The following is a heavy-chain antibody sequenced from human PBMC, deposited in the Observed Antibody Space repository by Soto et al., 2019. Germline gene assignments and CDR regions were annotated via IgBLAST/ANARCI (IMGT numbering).Heavy chain of an antibody. Sequence: GSLRLSCAASGFTFSSYAMSWVRQAPGKGPEWVSSISGIGHSTYYADSVKRRFTISRDNSKNTLFLQMSSLRAEDTAVYYCAKRIMATIGHFDSWGQGTMVTVSS. CDR3: AKRIMATIGHFDS. V-gene: IGHV3-23*01. CDR1: GFTFSSYA. J-gene: IGHJ4*02. D-gene: IGHD5-12*01. CDR2: ISGIGHST.